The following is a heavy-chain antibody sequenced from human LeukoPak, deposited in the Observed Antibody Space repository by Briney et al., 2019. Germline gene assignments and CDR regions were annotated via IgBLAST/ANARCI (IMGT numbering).Heavy chain of an antibody. CDR1: GFTFSSYA. Sequence: PGGSLRLSCAASGFTFSSYAMSWVRQAPGKGLEWVSAISGRGGGTYYADSVKGRFTISRDNSKNTLYLQMNSLRVEDMAVYYCAKARDTLGYCSGGSCYSLAYWGQGTLVTVSS. CDR3: AKARDTLGYCSGGSCYSLAY. V-gene: IGHV3-23*01. D-gene: IGHD2-15*01. J-gene: IGHJ4*02. CDR2: ISGRGGGT.